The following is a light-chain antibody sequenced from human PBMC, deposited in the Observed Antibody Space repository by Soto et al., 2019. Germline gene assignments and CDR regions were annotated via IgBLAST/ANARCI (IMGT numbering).Light chain of an antibody. V-gene: IGKV1-39*01. CDR1: DNIGSY. J-gene: IGKJ1*01. Sequence: DIQMTQSPSSLSASVGDRVTITCRASDNIGSYLNWYQHEPGRAPRLLISAASGLQSGVPSRFSGVGSGTDFTLSISDLQPGDFATYYCQQTYSRPRTFGQGTKVV. CDR3: QQTYSRPRT. CDR2: AAS.